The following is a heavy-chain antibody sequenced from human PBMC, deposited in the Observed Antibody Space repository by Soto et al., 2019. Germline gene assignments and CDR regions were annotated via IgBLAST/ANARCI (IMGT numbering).Heavy chain of an antibody. D-gene: IGHD1-26*01. Sequence: VGSLRLSCVASGFSFNSYAMNWVRLAPGKGPEWVATISATGYYLYYADLVRGRFTISRDNTKKSLFLQMSSLRAEDTAVYYCVRDFSRIVGATADAFDIWGQGTTVTVSS. J-gene: IGHJ3*02. CDR3: VRDFSRIVGATADAFDI. CDR1: GFSFNSYA. V-gene: IGHV3-21*01. CDR2: ISATGYYL.